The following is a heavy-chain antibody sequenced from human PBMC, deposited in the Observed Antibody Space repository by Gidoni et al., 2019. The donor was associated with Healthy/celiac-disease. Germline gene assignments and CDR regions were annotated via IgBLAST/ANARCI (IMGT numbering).Heavy chain of an antibody. CDR3: AKDGSGSYVRYGMDV. D-gene: IGHD3-10*01. Sequence: EVQLLESGGGLVQPGGSVSLPCSASGFPFSGYAMSWVRQAPGKGLEWVSAISGSGGSTYYADSVKGRFTISRDNSKNTLYLQMNSLRAEDTAVYYCAKDGSGSYVRYGMDVWGQGTTVTVSS. CDR1: GFPFSGYA. J-gene: IGHJ6*02. CDR2: ISGSGGST. V-gene: IGHV3-23*01.